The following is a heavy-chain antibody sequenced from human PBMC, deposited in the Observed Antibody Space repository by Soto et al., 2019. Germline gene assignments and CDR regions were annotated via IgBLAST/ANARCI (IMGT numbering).Heavy chain of an antibody. CDR2: ISTYNGNT. J-gene: IGHJ4*02. V-gene: IGHV1-18*01. Sequence: QVQLVQSGAEVNKPGASVKVSCKASGYTFITYGVSWVRQAPGQGLDWLGWISTYNGNTRYAERLQGRVPMTTDTTTNTASMELRNLRSDDTAVYYCARGPTDYYDNSANYFLDYWGQGTLVSVSS. D-gene: IGHD3-22*01. CDR1: GYTFITYG. CDR3: ARGPTDYYDNSANYFLDY.